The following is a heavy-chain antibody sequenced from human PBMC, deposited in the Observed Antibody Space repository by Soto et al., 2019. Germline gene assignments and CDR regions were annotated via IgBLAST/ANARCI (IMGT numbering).Heavy chain of an antibody. J-gene: IGHJ6*02. D-gene: IGHD3-3*01. Sequence: LSLTCTVSGGSISSYYWSWIRQPPGKGLEWIGYIYYSGSTNYNPSLKSRVTISVDTSKNQFSLKLSSVTAADTAVYYCARGQGRITIFGVVMPSGMDVWGQGTTVTVSS. CDR2: IYYSGST. CDR3: ARGQGRITIFGVVMPSGMDV. CDR1: GGSISSYY. V-gene: IGHV4-59*01.